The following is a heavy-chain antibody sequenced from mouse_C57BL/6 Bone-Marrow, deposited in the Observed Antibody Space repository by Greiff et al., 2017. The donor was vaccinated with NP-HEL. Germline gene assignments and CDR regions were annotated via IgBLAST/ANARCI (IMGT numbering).Heavy chain of an antibody. CDR3: ARLGWAWFAY. CDR1: GFTFSSYA. J-gene: IGHJ3*01. Sequence: EVKLVESGGGLVKPGGSLKLSCAASGFTFSSYAMSWVRQTPEKRLEWVATISDGGSYTYYPDNVKGRFTISRDNAKNNLYLQMSHLKSEDTAMYYCARLGWAWFAYWGQGTLVTVSA. CDR2: ISDGGSYT. D-gene: IGHD4-1*01. V-gene: IGHV5-4*03.